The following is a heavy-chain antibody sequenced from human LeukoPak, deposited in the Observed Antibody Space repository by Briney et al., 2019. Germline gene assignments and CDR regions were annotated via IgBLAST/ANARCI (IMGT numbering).Heavy chain of an antibody. V-gene: IGHV4-31*03. Sequence: SQTLSLTCTVSGDSISSGGHFWSWIRQHPGKGLEWIGYIYYSGSTYYNPSLKSRVTISVDTSKNQFSLKLSSVTAADTAVYYCARDGYVGYSYGSPQEAFDIWGQGTMVTVSS. CDR3: ARDGYVGYSYGSPQEAFDI. CDR1: GDSISSGGHF. D-gene: IGHD5-18*01. CDR2: IYYSGST. J-gene: IGHJ3*02.